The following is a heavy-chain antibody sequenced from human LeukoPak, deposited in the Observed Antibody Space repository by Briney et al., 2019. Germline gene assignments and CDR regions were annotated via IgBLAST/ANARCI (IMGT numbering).Heavy chain of an antibody. CDR3: ARGVVGAKSTYYFDY. J-gene: IGHJ4*02. V-gene: IGHV3-13*01. CDR1: GSTFSSYD. D-gene: IGHD1-26*01. Sequence: PGGSLRLSCAASGSTFSSYDMHWVRRATGKGLEWVSAIGTAGDTYYPGSVKGRFTISRENAKNSLYLQMNSLRAGDTAVYYCARGVVGAKSTYYFDYWGQGTLVTVSS. CDR2: IGTAGDT.